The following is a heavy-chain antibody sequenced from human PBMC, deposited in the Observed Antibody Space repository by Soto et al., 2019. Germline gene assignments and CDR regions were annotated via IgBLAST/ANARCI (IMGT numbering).Heavy chain of an antibody. Sequence: SETLSLTCAVYGGSFSGYYWSWIRQPPGKGLEWIGEINHSGSTNYNPSLKSRVTISVDTSKNQFSLKLSSVTAADTAVYYCARGGLGVGSPPGPRDFDYWGQGTLVTVSS. CDR2: INHSGST. V-gene: IGHV4-34*01. J-gene: IGHJ4*02. CDR1: GGSFSGYY. CDR3: ARGGLGVGSPPGPRDFDY. D-gene: IGHD3-3*01.